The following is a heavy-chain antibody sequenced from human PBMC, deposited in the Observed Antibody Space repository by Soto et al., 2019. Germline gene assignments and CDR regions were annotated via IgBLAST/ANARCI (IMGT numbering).Heavy chain of an antibody. CDR2: ISAYNGNT. J-gene: IGHJ4*02. CDR1: GYTFTSYG. Sequence: ASVKVSCKASGYTFTSYGISWVRQAPGQGLEWMGWISAYNGNTNYAQKLQGRVTMTTDTSTSTAYMELRSLRSDDTAVYYCARDHIPVFRYFDWSLDYWGQGTLVTVSS. D-gene: IGHD3-9*01. V-gene: IGHV1-18*01. CDR3: ARDHIPVFRYFDWSLDY.